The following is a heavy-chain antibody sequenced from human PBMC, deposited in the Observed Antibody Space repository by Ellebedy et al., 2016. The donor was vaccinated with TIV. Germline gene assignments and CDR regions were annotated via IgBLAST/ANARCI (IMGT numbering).Heavy chain of an antibody. D-gene: IGHD6-19*01. CDR1: GGSISSSSYY. V-gene: IGHV4-39*07. CDR2: INHSGST. J-gene: IGHJ6*02. Sequence: SETLSLTXTVSGGSISSSSYYWGWIRQPPGKGLEWIGEINHSGSTNYNPSLKSRVTISVDTSKNQFSLKLSSVTAADTAVYYCARSRWEAVAGTGDYYYYYGMDVWGQGTTVTVSS. CDR3: ARSRWEAVAGTGDYYYYYGMDV.